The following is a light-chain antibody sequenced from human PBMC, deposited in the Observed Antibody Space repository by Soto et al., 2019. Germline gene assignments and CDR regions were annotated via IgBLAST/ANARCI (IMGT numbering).Light chain of an antibody. V-gene: IGKV3-11*01. J-gene: IGKJ4*01. CDR1: QSVSSY. CDR3: QQRSNWPT. CDR2: DAS. Sequence: EIGLTQSRATLSLSPGERATHACRASQSVSSYLAWYQQKPGQAPRLLIYDASNRATGIPARFSGSGSGTDFTLTISSLEPEDFAVYYCQQRSNWPTFGGGTKVEIK.